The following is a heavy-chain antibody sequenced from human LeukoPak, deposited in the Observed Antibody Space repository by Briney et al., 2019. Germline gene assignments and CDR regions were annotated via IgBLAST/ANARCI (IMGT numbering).Heavy chain of an antibody. Sequence: SETLSPTCTVSGGSISSSTYYWGWIRQPPGKGLEWIGSGYYSGSTYYNPSLKSRVTISVDTSKNQFSLKLSSVTAADTAVYYCARHRSVAGQDYFDYWGQGTLVTVSS. CDR3: ARHRSVAGQDYFDY. V-gene: IGHV4-39*01. CDR2: GYYSGST. D-gene: IGHD6-19*01. J-gene: IGHJ4*02. CDR1: GGSISSSTYY.